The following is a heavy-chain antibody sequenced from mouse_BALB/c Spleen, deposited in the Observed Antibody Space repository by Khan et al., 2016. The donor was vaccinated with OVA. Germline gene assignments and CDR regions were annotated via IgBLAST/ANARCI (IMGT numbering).Heavy chain of an antibody. CDR1: GYSITSGYG. Sequence: VQLKESGPGLVKPSQSLSLTCTVTGYSITSGYGWNWIRQFPGNKLEWMGYISYSGSTNYNPSLKSRISITRDTSKNQFFLQVNSVTTGDTATYYCARTARIKYWGQGTTLTVSS. V-gene: IGHV3-2*02. D-gene: IGHD1-2*01. CDR2: ISYSGST. CDR3: ARTARIKY. J-gene: IGHJ2*01.